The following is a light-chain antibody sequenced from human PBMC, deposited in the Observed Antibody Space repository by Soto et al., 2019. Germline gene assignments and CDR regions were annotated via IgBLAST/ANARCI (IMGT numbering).Light chain of an antibody. CDR2: SAS. V-gene: IGKV1-39*01. CDR1: QSISSY. J-gene: IGKJ1*01. CDR3: QQSFTSPCT. Sequence: DIQMTQSPSSLSASVGDRVSITCRAGQSISSYLNWYQQKPGKAPNLLIYSASSLQSGVPSRFSRSGSGTDFTLTISSLQPDDFASYYCQQSFTSPCTFGQGTKVDIK.